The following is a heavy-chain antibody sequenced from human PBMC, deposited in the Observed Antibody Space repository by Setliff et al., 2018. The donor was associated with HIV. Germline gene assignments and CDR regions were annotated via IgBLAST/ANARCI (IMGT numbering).Heavy chain of an antibody. D-gene: IGHD3-3*01. CDR2: INHSGST. Sequence: SETLSLTCAVYGGSFSGYYWSWIRQPPGKGLEWIGEINHSGSTNYNPSLKSRVTISVDTPKNQFSLKLSSVTAADTAVYYCARGRTYYDFWSGQDYYYYMDVWGKGTTVTVSS. J-gene: IGHJ6*03. CDR1: GGSFSGYY. CDR3: ARGRTYYDFWSGQDYYYYMDV. V-gene: IGHV4-34*01.